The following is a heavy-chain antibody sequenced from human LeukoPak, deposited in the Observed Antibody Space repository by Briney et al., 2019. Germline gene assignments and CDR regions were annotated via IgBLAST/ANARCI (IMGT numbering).Heavy chain of an antibody. V-gene: IGHV3-23*01. D-gene: IGHD6-13*01. J-gene: IGHJ4*02. Sequence: GGSLRLSCAASGFTFSSYAMSWVRQAPGKGLEWVSAISGSGGSTYYADSVKGRFTISRDNSKNTLYLQMSSLRTEDTALYYCAKVQQLATIYYFDYWGQGSLVTVSS. CDR1: GFTFSSYA. CDR2: ISGSGGST. CDR3: AKVQQLATIYYFDY.